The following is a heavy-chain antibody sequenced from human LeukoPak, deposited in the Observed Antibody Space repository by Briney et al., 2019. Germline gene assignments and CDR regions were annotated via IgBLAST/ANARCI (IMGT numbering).Heavy chain of an antibody. V-gene: IGHV3-48*03. CDR3: AELRITMIGGV. CDR2: ISSSGSTI. CDR1: GFAFSSYE. D-gene: IGHD3-10*02. J-gene: IGHJ6*04. Sequence: GGSLRLSCAASGFAFSSYEMNWVRQAPGKGLEWVSYISSSGSTIYYADSVKGRFTISRDNAKNSLYLQMNSLRAEDTAVYYCAELRITMIGGVWGEGTTVTISS.